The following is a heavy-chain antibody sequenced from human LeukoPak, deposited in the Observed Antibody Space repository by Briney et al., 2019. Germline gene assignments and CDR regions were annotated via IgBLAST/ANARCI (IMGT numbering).Heavy chain of an antibody. CDR3: ARGTSMVRGVIAWFDP. CDR1: GGSISSYY. J-gene: IGHJ5*02. Sequence: SETLSLTCTVSGGSISSYYWSWIRQPPGKGLEWIGYIYYSGSTNYNPSLKSRVTISVDKSKNQFSLKLSSVTAADTAVYYCARGTSMVRGVIAWFDPWGQGTLVTVSS. CDR2: IYYSGST. D-gene: IGHD3-10*01. V-gene: IGHV4-59*01.